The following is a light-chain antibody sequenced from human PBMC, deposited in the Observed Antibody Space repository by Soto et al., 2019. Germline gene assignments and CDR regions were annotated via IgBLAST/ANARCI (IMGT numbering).Light chain of an antibody. CDR2: AAS. CDR3: QQSYSTPPVT. V-gene: IGKV1-39*01. Sequence: DIQMTQSPSSLSASLGDRVTIPCRASQSISSYLNWYQQKPGKAPKLLIYAASSLQSGVPSRFSGSGSGTDFTLTISSLQPEDFATYYCQQSYSTPPVTFGQGTRLEIK. J-gene: IGKJ5*01. CDR1: QSISSY.